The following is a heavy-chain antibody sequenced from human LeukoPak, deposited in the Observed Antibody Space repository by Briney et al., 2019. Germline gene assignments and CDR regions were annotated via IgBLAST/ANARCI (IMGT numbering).Heavy chain of an antibody. V-gene: IGHV3-48*01. CDR2: ISSGSSTI. CDR3: ARGDRNSSPY. J-gene: IGHJ4*02. CDR1: GFTFSSYS. D-gene: IGHD2/OR15-2a*01. Sequence: GGSLRLSCAASGFTFSSYSMSWVRQAPGKGLECVSYISSGSSTIYYADSVKGRFTISRDNAKNSLYLQMNSLRAEDTAVCYCARGDRNSSPYWGQGTLVTVSS.